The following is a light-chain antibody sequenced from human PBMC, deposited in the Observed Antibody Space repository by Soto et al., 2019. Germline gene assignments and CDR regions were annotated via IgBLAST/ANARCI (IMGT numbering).Light chain of an antibody. CDR1: QSVSGSY. V-gene: IGKV3-20*01. CDR3: QQDST. Sequence: EIVLTQSPGTLSLSPGERATLSCRASQSVSGSYLSWYQHKPGQAPRLLIYGASTRAIGIPDRFSGSGSGTDFTLTISRLEPEDFAVYYCQQDSTFGGGTKVEIK. J-gene: IGKJ4*01. CDR2: GAS.